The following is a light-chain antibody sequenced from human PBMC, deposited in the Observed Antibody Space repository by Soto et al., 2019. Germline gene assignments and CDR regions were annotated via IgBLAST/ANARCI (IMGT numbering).Light chain of an antibody. CDR3: CSYAGSSTYV. V-gene: IGLV3-25*03. CDR2: KDS. Sequence: SVFPGQTARITCSGEALPKQYAYWYQQKPGQAPVLLIYKDSERPSGIPERFSGSSSGTTVTLTISGLQAEDEADYYCCSYAGSSTYVFGTGTKVTVL. J-gene: IGLJ1*01. CDR1: ALPKQY.